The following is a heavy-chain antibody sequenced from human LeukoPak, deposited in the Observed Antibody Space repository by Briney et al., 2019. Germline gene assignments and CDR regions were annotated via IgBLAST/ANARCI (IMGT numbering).Heavy chain of an antibody. D-gene: IGHD2-15*01. V-gene: IGHV4-59*08. J-gene: IGHJ4*02. CDR1: GGSISSHY. CDR3: ARGGTDFDY. Sequence: SETLSLTCTVSGGSISSHYWSWIRHPPGKGLEWIGYIYYSGSTNYNPSLKSRVTISVDTSKNQFSLKLTSVTATDTALYYCARGGTDFDYWGQGTLVTVSS. CDR2: IYYSGST.